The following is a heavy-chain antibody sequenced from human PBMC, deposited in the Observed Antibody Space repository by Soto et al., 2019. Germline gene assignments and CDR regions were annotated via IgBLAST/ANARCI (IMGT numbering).Heavy chain of an antibody. CDR2: IYGNGGGT. J-gene: IGHJ5*02. CDR3: VRDVGYCTAGKCYAWFDP. Sequence: FGTYSMNWVRQAPGKGLEWVSGIYGNGGGTFYADSVKGRFTISRDNSRNTLYLQMNSLRVEDTAVYYCVRDVGYCTAGKCYAWFDPWGQGTLVTVSS. D-gene: IGHD2-8*02. V-gene: IGHV3-23*01. CDR1: FGTYS.